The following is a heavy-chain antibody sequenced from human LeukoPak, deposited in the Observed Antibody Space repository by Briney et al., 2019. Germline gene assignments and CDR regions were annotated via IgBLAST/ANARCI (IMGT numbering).Heavy chain of an antibody. Sequence: SETLSLTCAVYGGSFSGYYWSWIRQTPGEGLEWIGEINHSGSTNYNPSLKSRVTISVDTSKNQFSLKLSSVTAADTAVYYCARRGATINFDYWGQGTLVTVSS. J-gene: IGHJ4*02. CDR1: GGSFSGYY. V-gene: IGHV4-34*01. D-gene: IGHD5-24*01. CDR3: ARRGATINFDY. CDR2: INHSGST.